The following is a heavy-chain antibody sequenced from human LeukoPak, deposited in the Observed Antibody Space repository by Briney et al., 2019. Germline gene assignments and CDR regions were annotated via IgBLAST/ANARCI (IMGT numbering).Heavy chain of an antibody. CDR2: ISYDGSSK. D-gene: IGHD1-26*01. CDR1: GFTFSSYA. CDR3: ARPRYSGSYLHSYFDY. Sequence: GGSLRLSCAASGFTFSSYAMHWVRQAPGKGLEWVAVISYDGSSKYYADSVKGRFTISRDNSKNTLYLQMNSLRAEDTAVYYCARPRYSGSYLHSYFDYWGQGTLVTVSS. J-gene: IGHJ4*02. V-gene: IGHV3-30-3*01.